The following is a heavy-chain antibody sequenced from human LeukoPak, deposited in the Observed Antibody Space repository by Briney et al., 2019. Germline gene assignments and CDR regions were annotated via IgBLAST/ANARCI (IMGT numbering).Heavy chain of an antibody. CDR3: ARVRSGDFWSGYCDY. Sequence: SETLSLTCTVSGGSVRSGSYYWSWIRQPPGKGLEWIGYIYYSGSTYYNPSLKSRVTISVDTSKNQFSLKLSSVTAADTAVYYCARVRSGDFWSGYCDYWGQGTLVTVSS. J-gene: IGHJ4*02. V-gene: IGHV4-61*01. CDR2: IYYSGST. D-gene: IGHD3-3*01. CDR1: GGSVRSGSYY.